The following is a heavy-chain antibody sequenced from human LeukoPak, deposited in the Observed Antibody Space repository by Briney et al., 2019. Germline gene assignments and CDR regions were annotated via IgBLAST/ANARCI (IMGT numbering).Heavy chain of an antibody. J-gene: IGHJ4*02. Sequence: ASVKVSCKASGYSFTSYGISWVRQAPGQGLEWMGWISAYKGNTNYAQKLQGRVTMTTDTSTSTAYMELRSLRSEDTAVYYCAIVRDDYGDYEGYFYYWGQGTLVTASS. CDR3: AIVRDDYGDYEGYFYY. CDR1: GYSFTSYG. D-gene: IGHD4-17*01. V-gene: IGHV1-18*01. CDR2: ISAYKGNT.